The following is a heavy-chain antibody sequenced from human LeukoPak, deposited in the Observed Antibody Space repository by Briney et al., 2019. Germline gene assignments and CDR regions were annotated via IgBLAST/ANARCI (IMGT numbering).Heavy chain of an antibody. CDR1: GFTFSSYA. Sequence: GGSLRLYCAASGFTFSSYAMKWVRQAPGKGLEWVSSISSSSSYIYYADSVKGRFTISRDNAKNSLYLQMNSLRAEDTAVYYCARDRIVVPAAEPYYYYGTDVWGQGTTVTVSS. D-gene: IGHD2-2*01. CDR2: ISSSSSYI. J-gene: IGHJ6*02. V-gene: IGHV3-21*01. CDR3: ARDRIVVPAAEPYYYYGTDV.